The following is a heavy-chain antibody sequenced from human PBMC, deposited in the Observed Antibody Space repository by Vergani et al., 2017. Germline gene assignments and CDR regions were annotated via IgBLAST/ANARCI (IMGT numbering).Heavy chain of an antibody. CDR3: ANGEDIVATSIDY. Sequence: EVQLLESGGGLVQPGGSLRLSCAASGFTFSSYAMSWVRQAPGKGLEWVSAISGSGGSTYYADSVKGRFTISRDNSKNTLYLQMNSLRAEDTGVYYCANGEDIVATSIDYWGQGTLVTVSS. V-gene: IGHV3-23*01. D-gene: IGHD5-12*01. CDR2: ISGSGGST. J-gene: IGHJ4*02. CDR1: GFTFSSYA.